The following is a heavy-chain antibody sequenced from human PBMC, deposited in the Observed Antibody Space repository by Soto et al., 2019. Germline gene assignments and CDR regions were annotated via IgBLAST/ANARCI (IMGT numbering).Heavy chain of an antibody. V-gene: IGHV2-70*04. D-gene: IGHD4-4*01. J-gene: IGHJ4*02. CDR1: GFSLSTVGMH. CDR2: IDWDDDK. CDR3: ARMTTTHSFAF. Sequence: SGPTLVNPTQTLTLTCTFSGFSLSTVGMHVSWIRQPPGKALEWLARIDWDDDKWYSPSLKTRLTISKDTSKNRVVLTMTNMDPVDTATYYCARMTTTHSFAFWGQGTLVTVSS.